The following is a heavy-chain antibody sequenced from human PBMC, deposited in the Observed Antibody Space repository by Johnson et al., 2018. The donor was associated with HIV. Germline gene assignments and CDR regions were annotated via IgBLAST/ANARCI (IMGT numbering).Heavy chain of an antibody. CDR1: GFTFSSYA. Sequence: QVQLVESGGGVVQPGRSLRLSCAASGFTFSSYAMHWVRQAPGKGLEWVTFIRYDGSDKYYADSVKGRFTISRDNSKNTLYLQMNSLRTEDTAVYHCARGRMHFLEGGAFDIWGQGTMVTVSS. V-gene: IGHV3-30*02. D-gene: IGHD3-3*01. CDR2: IRYDGSDK. J-gene: IGHJ3*02. CDR3: ARGRMHFLEGGAFDI.